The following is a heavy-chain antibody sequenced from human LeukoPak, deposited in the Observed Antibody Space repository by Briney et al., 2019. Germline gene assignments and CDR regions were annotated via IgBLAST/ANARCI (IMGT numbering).Heavy chain of an antibody. D-gene: IGHD2-8*01. CDR1: GGSISSGDYY. Sequence: QTLSLTCTVSGGSISSGDYYWSWIRQPPGKALEWLALIYWNDDKHYSPSLKSRLTITKDTSKNQVVFTMTNMDPVDTATYYCAHRYGYWGQGTLVTVSS. V-gene: IGHV2-5*01. J-gene: IGHJ4*02. CDR2: IYWNDDK. CDR3: AHRYGY.